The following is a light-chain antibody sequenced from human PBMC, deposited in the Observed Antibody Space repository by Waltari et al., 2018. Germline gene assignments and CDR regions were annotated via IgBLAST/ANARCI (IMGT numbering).Light chain of an antibody. CDR3: LKSTHWPFT. Sequence: DVVMTQSPLSLPVTLGQPASISCRSSQSLVHSDGNTYLNWFQQRPDQSPRRLIYKVSNRESGVPDRFSGSGSGTDFTLKISRVEAEDVGIYYCLKSTHWPFTFGQGPSWRSN. CDR2: KVS. CDR1: QSLVHSDGNTY. V-gene: IGKV2-30*02. J-gene: IGKJ2*01.